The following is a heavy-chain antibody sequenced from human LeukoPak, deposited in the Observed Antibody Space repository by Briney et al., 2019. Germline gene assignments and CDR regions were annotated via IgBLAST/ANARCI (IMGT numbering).Heavy chain of an antibody. Sequence: GGSLRLSCAASGFTFNYAWMSWVRQAPGKGLEWVAFIRYDGSNKYYADSVKGRFTISRDNSKNTLYLQMNSLRAEDTAVYYCAKDWYGSGSYSDYWGQGTLVTVSS. CDR1: GFTFNYAW. V-gene: IGHV3-30*02. CDR3: AKDWYGSGSYSDY. CDR2: IRYDGSNK. D-gene: IGHD3-10*01. J-gene: IGHJ4*02.